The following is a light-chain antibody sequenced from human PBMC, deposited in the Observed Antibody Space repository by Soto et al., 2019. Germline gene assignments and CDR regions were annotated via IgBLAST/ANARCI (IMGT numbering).Light chain of an antibody. Sequence: EIVMTQSPATLSVSPGERATLSCRASQSISSNLAWYQQKPGQAPRLLIYGASTRATGIPARFSGSGSGTEVTLTISSLPSENFAVYYCQPYNNLPPVTFGQGTKVEIK. CDR3: QPYNNLPPVT. CDR2: GAS. CDR1: QSISSN. V-gene: IGKV3-15*01. J-gene: IGKJ1*01.